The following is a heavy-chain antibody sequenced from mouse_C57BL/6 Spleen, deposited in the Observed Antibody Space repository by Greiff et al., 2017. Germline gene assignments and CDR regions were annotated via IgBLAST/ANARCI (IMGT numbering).Heavy chain of an antibody. CDR3: ASITTVVATGGY. D-gene: IGHD1-1*01. CDR1: GFTFSDAW. J-gene: IGHJ2*01. V-gene: IGHV6-6*01. CDR2: IRNKANNHAT. Sequence: EVKLMESGGGLVQPGGSMKLSCAASGFTFSDAWMDWVRQSPEKGLEWVAEIRNKANNHATYYAESVKGRFTISRDDSKSSVYLQMNSLRAEDTGIYYCASITTVVATGGYWGQGTTLTVSS.